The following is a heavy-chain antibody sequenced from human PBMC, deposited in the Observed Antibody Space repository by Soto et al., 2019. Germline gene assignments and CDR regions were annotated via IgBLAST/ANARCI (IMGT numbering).Heavy chain of an antibody. CDR2: ISAYNGNT. CDR3: ARGPYSGSSKYNWFDP. V-gene: IGHV1-18*04. J-gene: IGHJ5*02. Sequence: ASVKVSCKASGYTFTSYGISWVRQAPGQGLEWMGWISAYNGNTNYAQKLQGRVTMTTDTSTSTAYMELRSLRSDDTAVYYCARGPYSGSSKYNWFDPWGQGTLVTSPQ. CDR1: GYTFTSYG. D-gene: IGHD1-26*01.